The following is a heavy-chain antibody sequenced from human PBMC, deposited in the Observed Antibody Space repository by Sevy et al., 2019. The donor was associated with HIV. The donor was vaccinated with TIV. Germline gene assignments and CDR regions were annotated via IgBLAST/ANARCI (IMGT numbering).Heavy chain of an antibody. CDR2: IRYDGSNK. CDR3: ARHRKVVLVVYAIPFDAFDI. V-gene: IGHV3-30*02. Sequence: GESLKISCVASGFTFSNYGIHWVRQAPGKGLEWEAFIRYDGSNKYYADSVKGRFTISRDNSKNTLYLQMNSLRAEDTAVYYCARHRKVVLVVYAIPFDAFDIWGQGTMVTVSS. CDR1: GFTFSNYG. J-gene: IGHJ3*02. D-gene: IGHD2-8*02.